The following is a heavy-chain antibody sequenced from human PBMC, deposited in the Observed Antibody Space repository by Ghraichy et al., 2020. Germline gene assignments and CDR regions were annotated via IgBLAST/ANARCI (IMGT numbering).Heavy chain of an antibody. CDR3: AREPRPTVTTDYIDY. Sequence: GGSLRLSCAASGFTFSSYWMSWVRQAPGKGLEWVANIKQDGSEKYYVDSVKGRFTISRDNAKNSLYLQMNSLRAEDTAVYYCAREPRPTVTTDYIDYWGQGTLVTVSS. D-gene: IGHD4-17*01. CDR1: GFTFSSYW. V-gene: IGHV3-7*01. J-gene: IGHJ4*02. CDR2: IKQDGSEK.